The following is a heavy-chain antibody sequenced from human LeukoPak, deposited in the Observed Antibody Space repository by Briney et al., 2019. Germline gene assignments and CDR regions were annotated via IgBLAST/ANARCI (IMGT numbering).Heavy chain of an antibody. Sequence: PGGSLRLSWAASGFTVSSNYMSWVRQAPGKGLEWVSVIYSGGSTYYADSVKGRFTISRDNSKNTLYLQMNSLRAEDTAVYYCARDVRPGGFDYWGQGPLVTVSS. V-gene: IGHV3-53*01. CDR1: GFTVSSNY. CDR3: ARDVRPGGFDY. CDR2: IYSGGST. J-gene: IGHJ4*02. D-gene: IGHD1-14*01.